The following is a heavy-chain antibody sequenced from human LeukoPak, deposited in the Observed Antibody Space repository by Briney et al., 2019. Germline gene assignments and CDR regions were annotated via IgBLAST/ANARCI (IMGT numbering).Heavy chain of an antibody. CDR1: GYIFTGYY. CDR3: ARGPPEDCSGGSCYSGRNWIDP. CDR2: ISPKSGGA. J-gene: IGHJ5*02. D-gene: IGHD2-15*01. Sequence: ASVKVSCKASGYIFTGYYIYWVRQAPGQGLEWMGWISPKSGGADYAQKFQGRVTMTRDTSSGTAYMTLSRLRPDDTAVYYCARGPPEDCSGGSCYSGRNWIDPWGQGTLVIVSS. V-gene: IGHV1-2*02.